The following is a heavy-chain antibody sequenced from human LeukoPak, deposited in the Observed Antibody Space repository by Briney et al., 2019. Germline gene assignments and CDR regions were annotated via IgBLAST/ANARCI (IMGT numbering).Heavy chain of an antibody. CDR1: GGSISSGGYS. J-gene: IGHJ5*02. D-gene: IGHD1-26*01. CDR3: ARHTRKASYPGGWFDP. CDR2: IYYSGST. Sequence: SETLSLTCAVSGGSISSGGYSWSWIRQPPGKGLEWIGYIYYSGSTNYNPPLKSRVTISVDTSKNQFSLKLSSVTAADTAVYYCARHTRKASYPGGWFDPWGQGTLVTVSS. V-gene: IGHV4-61*08.